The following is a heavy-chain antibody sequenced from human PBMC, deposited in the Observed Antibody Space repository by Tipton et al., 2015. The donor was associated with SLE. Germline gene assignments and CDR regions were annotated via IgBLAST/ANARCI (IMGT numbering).Heavy chain of an antibody. CDR1: GYSIRSGYY. J-gene: IGHJ4*02. Sequence: GLVKPSETLSLTCAVSGYSIRSGYYWGWIRQPPGKGLEWIGSIYYSGSTYYNPSPKSRVTISVETSKNHFSLKLSSVTAADTAVYYCARQGYDILTGYYKGFDYWGQGTLVTVSS. CDR3: ARQGYDILTGYYKGFDY. V-gene: IGHV4-38-2*01. D-gene: IGHD3-9*01. CDR2: IYYSGST.